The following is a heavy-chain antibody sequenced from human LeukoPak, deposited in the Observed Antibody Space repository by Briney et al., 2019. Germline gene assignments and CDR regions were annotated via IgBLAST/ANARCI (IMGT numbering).Heavy chain of an antibody. CDR3: ARGGTSSSGWYSYFDY. V-gene: IGHV4-4*07. D-gene: IGHD6-19*01. J-gene: IGHJ4*02. Sequence: SETLSLTCTVSGGSISSYYWSWIRQPAGKGLEWIGRIYTSGSTNYNPSLKSRVTMSVDTSKNQFSLKLSSVTAADTAVYYCARGGTSSSGWYSYFDYWGQGTLVTVSS. CDR2: IYTSGST. CDR1: GGSISSYY.